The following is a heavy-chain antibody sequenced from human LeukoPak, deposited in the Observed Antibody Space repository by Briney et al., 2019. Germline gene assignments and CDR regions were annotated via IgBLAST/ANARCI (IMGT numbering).Heavy chain of an antibody. Sequence: SETLSLTCTVSGGSISSGGYYWSWIRQHPGTGLEWIGYIYYSGSTYYNPSLKSRVTISVDTSKNQFSLKLSSVTAADTAVYYCARSPDDYGDYWGSLPPGLFDYWGQGTLVTVSS. D-gene: IGHD4-17*01. J-gene: IGHJ4*02. CDR2: IYYSGST. CDR3: ARSPDDYGDYWGSLPPGLFDY. V-gene: IGHV4-31*03. CDR1: GGSISSGGYY.